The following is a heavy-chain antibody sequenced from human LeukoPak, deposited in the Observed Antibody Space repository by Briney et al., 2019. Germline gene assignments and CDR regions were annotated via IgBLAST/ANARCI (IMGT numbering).Heavy chain of an antibody. CDR3: ARGEGAWLASYGIDY. J-gene: IGHJ4*02. Sequence: KFQGRVTITRDTSASTAYMELSSLRSEDTAVYYCARGEGAWLASYGIDYWGQGTLVTVSS. D-gene: IGHD6-19*01. V-gene: IGHV1-3*01.